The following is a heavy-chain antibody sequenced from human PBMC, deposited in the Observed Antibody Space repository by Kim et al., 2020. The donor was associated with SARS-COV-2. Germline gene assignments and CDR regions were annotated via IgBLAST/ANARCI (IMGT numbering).Heavy chain of an antibody. D-gene: IGHD3-9*01. J-gene: IGHJ6*01. Sequence: SETLSLTCAVSGGSISGSNWWSWVRQPPGKGLEWIGEIYHSGRTTYNPSLKSRVTISVDKSKNQFSLQLPSVTAAATAVYYCAREDVGYDILTGKPLVDYYYWLDGWGQETTVTVP. CDR3: AREDVGYDILTGKPLVDYYYWLDG. CDR1: GGSISGSNW. CDR2: IYHSGRT. V-gene: IGHV4-4*02.